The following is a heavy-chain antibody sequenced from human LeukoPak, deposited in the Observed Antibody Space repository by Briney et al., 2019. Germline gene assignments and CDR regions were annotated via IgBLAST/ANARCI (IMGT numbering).Heavy chain of an antibody. CDR3: ARSPLFDYYYYMDV. J-gene: IGHJ6*03. Sequence: GGSLRLSCAASGFTFDDYGMTWVRQAPGKGLEWVSGINWNGGSTGYADSVKGRFTISRDNAKNSLYLQMNSLRAEDTALYYCARSPLFDYYYYMDVWGKGTTVTVSS. V-gene: IGHV3-20*04. CDR1: GFTFDDYG. CDR2: INWNGGST.